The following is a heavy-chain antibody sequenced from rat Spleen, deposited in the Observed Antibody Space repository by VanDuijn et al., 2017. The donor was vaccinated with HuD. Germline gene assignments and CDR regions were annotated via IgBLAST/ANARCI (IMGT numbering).Heavy chain of an antibody. D-gene: IGHD1-11*01. CDR1: GFTFSDYN. CDR2: ISYDGSSS. Sequence: EVQLVEFDGGLVQPGRSLKLSCAASGFTFSDYNMAWARQAPTKGLDWVATISYDGSSSYYRDSVKGRFTISRDNAKSTLYLQMNSLRSEDTATYYCAKDREGGYAFDYWGQGVMVTVS. V-gene: IGHV5-29*01. CDR3: AKDREGGYAFDY. J-gene: IGHJ2*01.